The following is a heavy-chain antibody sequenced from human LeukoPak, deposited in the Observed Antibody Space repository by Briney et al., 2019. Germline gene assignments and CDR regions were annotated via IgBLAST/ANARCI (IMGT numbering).Heavy chain of an antibody. V-gene: IGHV1-8*02. CDR2: MNPNSGNT. CDR3: ARPLWFGESRFDY. CDR1: GYTFTSYG. Sequence: ASVKVSCKASGYTFTSYGISWVRQAPGQGLEWMGWMNPNSGNTGYAQKFQGRVTMTRNTSISTAYMELSRLRSDDTAVYYCARPLWFGESRFDYWGQGTLVTVSS. J-gene: IGHJ4*02. D-gene: IGHD3-10*01.